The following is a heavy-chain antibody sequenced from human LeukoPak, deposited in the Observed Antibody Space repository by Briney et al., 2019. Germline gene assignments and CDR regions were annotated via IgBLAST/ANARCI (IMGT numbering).Heavy chain of an antibody. CDR3: ARDYYRYFSL. Sequence: PGGSLRLSCAASGFTFSTSWMAWVRQASGKGLEWVANIKHDGSEKYFVDSVKGRFSISRDNAKNSLSLQMNSLRAEDTAVYYCARDYYRYFSLWGCGTLVTVSS. J-gene: IGHJ2*01. V-gene: IGHV3-7*01. CDR2: IKHDGSEK. CDR1: GFTFSTSW.